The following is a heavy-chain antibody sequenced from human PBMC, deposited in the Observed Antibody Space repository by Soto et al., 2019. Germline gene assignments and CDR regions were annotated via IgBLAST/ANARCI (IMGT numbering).Heavy chain of an antibody. CDR1: GFTFSSYA. CDR2: ISGSGGST. CDR3: AKDFHVWGSYRFTFDY. D-gene: IGHD3-16*02. V-gene: IGHV3-23*01. J-gene: IGHJ4*02. Sequence: GGSLRLSCAASGFTFSSYAMSWVRQAPGKGLEWVSAISGSGGSTYYADSVKGRFTISRDNSKNTLYLQMNSLRAEDTAVYYCAKDFHVWGSYRFTFDYWGQGTLVTVSS.